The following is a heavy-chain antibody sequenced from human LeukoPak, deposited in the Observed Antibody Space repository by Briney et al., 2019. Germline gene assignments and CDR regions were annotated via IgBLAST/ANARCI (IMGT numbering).Heavy chain of an antibody. J-gene: IGHJ3*02. V-gene: IGHV3-21*01. CDR3: ARDVARAFDM. CDR2: ISGSSSYI. D-gene: IGHD2-15*01. Sequence: GGSLRLSCAASGFTFSSYSMNWVRQAPGKGLEWVSSISGSSSYIYYADSMKGRFTISRDNAKNSLYLQMNSLRAEDTAVYYCARDVARAFDMWGQGTMVTVSS. CDR1: GFTFSSYS.